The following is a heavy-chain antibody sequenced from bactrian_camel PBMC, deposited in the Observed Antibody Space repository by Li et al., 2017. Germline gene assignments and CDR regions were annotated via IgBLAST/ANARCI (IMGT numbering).Heavy chain of an antibody. Sequence: VQLVESGGGAVQPGGSLRLSCAASGFNISNYEMSWVRQAPGKGLEWVSGISRDGTTDYSDSVKGRFTLSRDTVQNTVYLQLNSLRTEDTAMYYCGPASPRCRGGRCCPDKKGQGTQVTVS. V-gene: IGHV3S10*01. J-gene: IGHJ4*01. D-gene: IGHD7*01. CDR2: ISRDGTT. CDR1: GFNISNYE.